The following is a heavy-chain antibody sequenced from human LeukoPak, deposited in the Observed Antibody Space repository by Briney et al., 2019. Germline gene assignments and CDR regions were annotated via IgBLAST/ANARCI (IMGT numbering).Heavy chain of an antibody. D-gene: IGHD4-11*01. CDR3: ARPYNNYYFDY. J-gene: IGHJ4*02. CDR1: GDSIRGGNYY. V-gene: IGHV4-31*03. Sequence: SETLSLTCIVSGDSIRGGNYYWTWIRQRPGKGLEWIGYIYYSGRTNYNPSLRSRVLMSLDTSKNQFSLKLGSVTAADTAVYYCARPYNNYYFDYWGQGILVTVSS. CDR2: IYYSGRT.